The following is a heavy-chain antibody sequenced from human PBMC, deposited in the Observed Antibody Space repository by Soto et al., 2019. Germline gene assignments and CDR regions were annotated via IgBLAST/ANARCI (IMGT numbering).Heavy chain of an antibody. CDR2: ISGSGGST. Sequence: GGSLRLSCAASGFTFSSYAMSWVRQAPGKGLEWVSAISGSGGSTYYADSVKGRFTISRDNSKNTLYLQMNSLRAEDTAVYYCAKDPITIFGVVIISGFDPWGQGSVVTVSS. V-gene: IGHV3-23*01. CDR3: AKDPITIFGVVIISGFDP. D-gene: IGHD3-3*01. CDR1: GFTFSSYA. J-gene: IGHJ5*02.